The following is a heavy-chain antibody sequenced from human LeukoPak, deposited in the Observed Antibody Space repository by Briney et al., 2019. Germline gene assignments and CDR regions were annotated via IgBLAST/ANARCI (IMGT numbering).Heavy chain of an antibody. CDR3: ARGRDYYDSDGSKNWFDP. J-gene: IGHJ5*01. Sequence: AETLSRTCAVYGGSFSGYYWSWIRQPPGKGLEWIGEINHSGSTNYNPSLKSRVTISIDTSKNQFSLKLSSVTAADSAVYYCARGRDYYDSDGSKNWFDPWGQGTLVTVSS. D-gene: IGHD3-22*01. CDR2: INHSGST. CDR1: GGSFSGYY. V-gene: IGHV4-34*01.